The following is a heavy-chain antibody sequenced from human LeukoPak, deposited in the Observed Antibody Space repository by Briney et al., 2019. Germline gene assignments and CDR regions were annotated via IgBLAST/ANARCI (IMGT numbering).Heavy chain of an antibody. CDR2: ISSSGSTI. V-gene: IGHV3-11*04. CDR1: GFPFSDYY. CDR3: ARASRYCSSTSCPYYYYYYMDV. J-gene: IGHJ6*03. D-gene: IGHD2-2*01. Sequence: GGSLRLSCAASGFPFSDYYMSWIRQAPGKGLEWVSYISSSGSTIYYADSVKGRFTISRDNAKNSLYLQMNSLRAEDTAVYYCARASRYCSSTSCPYYYYYYMDVWGKGTTVTVSS.